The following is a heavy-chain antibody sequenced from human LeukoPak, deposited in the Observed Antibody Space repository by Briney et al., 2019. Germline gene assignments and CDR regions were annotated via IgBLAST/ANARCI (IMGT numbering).Heavy chain of an antibody. J-gene: IGHJ4*02. CDR2: IYYSGST. V-gene: IGHV4-39*07. D-gene: IGHD6-13*01. CDR1: GGSISSSSYY. CDR3: ASESSDHPFTRRIAAAGLYYFDY. Sequence: PSETLSLTCTVSGGSISSSSYYWGWIRQPPGKGLEWIGSIYYSGSTYYNPSLKSRVTISVDTSKNQFSLKLSSVTAADTAVYYCASESSDHPFTRRIAAAGLYYFDYWGQGTLVTVSS.